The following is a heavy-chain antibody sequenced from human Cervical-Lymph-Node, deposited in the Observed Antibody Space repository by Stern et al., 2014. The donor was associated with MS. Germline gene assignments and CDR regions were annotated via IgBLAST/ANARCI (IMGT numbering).Heavy chain of an antibody. J-gene: IGHJ5*02. CDR2: LGWNSEGR. CDR1: GFKFDDFA. CDR3: AKADDYAAGIDA. D-gene: IGHD3-16*01. Sequence: EVQLLESGGGMVQPGRSLRPSCEASGFKFDDFAMHWVRQAPGKGLEWVSGLGWNSEGRGYADSVQGRFTISRDNAKSSLYLQMNSLTAEDTALYYCAKADDYAAGIDAWGQGTLVVVSS. V-gene: IGHV3-9*01.